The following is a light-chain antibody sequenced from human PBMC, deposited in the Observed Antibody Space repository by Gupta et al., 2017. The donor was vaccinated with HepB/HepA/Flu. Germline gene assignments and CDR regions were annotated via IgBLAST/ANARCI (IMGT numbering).Light chain of an antibody. CDR3: QQCYSTPQT. J-gene: IGKJ1*01. CDR1: QSGLYSYNNKKY. V-gene: IGKV4-1*01. CDR2: WAS. Sequence: DIVMTQSPHSLPLCLGERATINCKSSQSGLYSYNNKKYLDWYQQKPGQPPKLLIYWASTRESGVPDSFSGRGSGTDFTLTISSRQAEDVAIYYCQQCYSTPQTFGQGTXVEIK.